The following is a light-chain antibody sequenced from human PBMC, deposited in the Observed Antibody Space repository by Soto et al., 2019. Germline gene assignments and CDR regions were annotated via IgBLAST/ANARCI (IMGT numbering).Light chain of an antibody. Sequence: NFMLTQPHSVSESPGKTVTISCTGSSGSIASNYVQWYQQRPGSAPTTVIYEDNQRPSGVPXRXSGSIDSSSNSASLTISXXXTXXXXXXXXXSYDSSNHVVFGGGTKLTVL. CDR2: EDN. V-gene: IGLV6-57*02. CDR3: XSYDSSNHVV. CDR1: SGSIASNY. J-gene: IGLJ2*01.